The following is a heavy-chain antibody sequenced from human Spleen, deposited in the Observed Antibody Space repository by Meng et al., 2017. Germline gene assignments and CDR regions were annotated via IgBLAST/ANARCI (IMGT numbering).Heavy chain of an antibody. Sequence: ASVNVSCMPSGYTFTDYYIHWVRQAPGQGLEWMGQINPDNGGTKYAQTFQGRVTMTRDTSTSTAYMESRRLRADDTAVYYCAREQGAGWLQLYYAFDMWGQGTMVTVSS. CDR3: AREQGAGWLQLYYAFDM. V-gene: IGHV1-2*06. D-gene: IGHD5-24*01. CDR1: GYTFTDYY. J-gene: IGHJ3*02. CDR2: INPDNGGT.